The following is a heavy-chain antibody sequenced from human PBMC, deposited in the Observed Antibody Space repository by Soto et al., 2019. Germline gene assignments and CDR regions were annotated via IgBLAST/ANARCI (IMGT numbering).Heavy chain of an antibody. J-gene: IGHJ4*02. D-gene: IGHD2-15*01. CDR3: AREGPYCSGGSCFAFDY. CDR2: IYSGGST. V-gene: IGHV3-53*01. CDR1: GFTVSSNY. Sequence: EVQLVESGGGLIQPGGSLRLSCAASGFTVSSNYMSWVRQAPGKGLEWVSVIYSGGSTYYADSVKGRFTISRDNSKNTRSRQVNSLRAVATAVYDCAREGPYCSGGSCFAFDYWGQGTLVTVSS.